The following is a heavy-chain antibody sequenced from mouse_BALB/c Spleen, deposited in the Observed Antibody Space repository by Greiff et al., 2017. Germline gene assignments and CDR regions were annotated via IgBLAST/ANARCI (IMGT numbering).Heavy chain of an antibody. J-gene: IGHJ1*01. D-gene: IGHD2-14*01. CDR2: IWAGGST. CDR1: GFSLTSYG. V-gene: IGHV2-9*02. CDR3: ARDYRYDGYWYFDV. Sequence: VQLQQSGPGLVAPSQSLSITCTVSGFSLTSYGVHWVRQPPGKGLEWLGVIWAGGSTNYNSALMSRLSISKDNSKSQVFLKMNSLQTDDTAMYYCARDYRYDGYWYFDVWGAGTTVTVSS.